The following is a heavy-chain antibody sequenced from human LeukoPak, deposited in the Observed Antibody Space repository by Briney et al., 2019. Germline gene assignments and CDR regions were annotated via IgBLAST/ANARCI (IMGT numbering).Heavy chain of an antibody. D-gene: IGHD4-17*01. Sequence: PGGSLRLSRAASTFTFSSYAMNWVRQAPGKGLEWVSGISASGGATYYADSVKGRFIISRDNSKSTVSLLMNSLTAEDTAIYYCAKDKYTWGDNGDPLDFWGQGTLVSVSS. CDR2: ISASGGAT. V-gene: IGHV3-23*01. CDR1: TFTFSSYA. CDR3: AKDKYTWGDNGDPLDF. J-gene: IGHJ4*02.